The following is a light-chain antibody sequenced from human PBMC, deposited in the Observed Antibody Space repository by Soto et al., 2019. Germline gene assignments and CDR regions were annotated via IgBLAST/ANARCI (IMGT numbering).Light chain of an antibody. CDR1: RSNIGKNF. CDR2: DNS. J-gene: IGLJ2*01. CDR3: ATWDTDLGTGEVV. Sequence: QSVLTQPPSLSAAPGQKVTISCSGARSNIGKNFVSWYQHLPGRAPKLLIYDNSQRPSGIPDRFSGSKSGTSATLGITGLQTGDEADYYCATWDTDLGTGEVVFGGGTKLTVL. V-gene: IGLV1-51*01.